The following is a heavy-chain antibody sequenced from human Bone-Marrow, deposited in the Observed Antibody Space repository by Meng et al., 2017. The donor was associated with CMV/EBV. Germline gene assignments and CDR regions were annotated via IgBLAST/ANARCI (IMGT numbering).Heavy chain of an antibody. Sequence: SGPTLVKPTQTLTLTCTFSGFSLGTSAVAVGCFRQPPGKALEWLALVYGNDEKRYSPSLKSRLTITKDTSKNQVLLTMTNMDPVDTATYYCAHSGRDGYNFLVLVDSWGQGTLVTVSS. CDR2: VYGNDEK. CDR1: GFSLGTSAVA. J-gene: IGHJ4*02. V-gene: IGHV2-5*01. D-gene: IGHD5-24*01. CDR3: AHSGRDGYNFLVLVDS.